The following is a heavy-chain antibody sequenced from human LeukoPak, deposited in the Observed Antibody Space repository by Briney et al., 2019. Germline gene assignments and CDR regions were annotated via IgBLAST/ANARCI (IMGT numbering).Heavy chain of an antibody. J-gene: IGHJ2*01. D-gene: IGHD7-27*01. Sequence: GGSLRLSCAAYGFNFNDYAMHWVRQAPGKGLEWVSGISWNSGSKGHADSVKDRVTISRDNDKKSLYLQMNSLRPEDTALYYCVKATGDWYFDLWGRGTLVTVSS. V-gene: IGHV3-9*01. CDR2: ISWNSGSK. CDR1: GFNFNDYA. CDR3: VKATGDWYFDL.